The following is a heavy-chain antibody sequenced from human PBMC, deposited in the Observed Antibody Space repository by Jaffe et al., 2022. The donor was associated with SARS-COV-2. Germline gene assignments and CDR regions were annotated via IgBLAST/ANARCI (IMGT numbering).Heavy chain of an antibody. CDR3: AREMRVGYSSSSGLYYYYGMDV. Sequence: QVQLVQSGAEVKKPGSSVKVSCKASGGTFSSYTISWVRQAPGQGLEWMGRIIPILGIANYAQKFQGRVTITADKSTSTAYMELSSLRSEDTAVYYCAREMRVGYSSSSGLYYYYGMDVWGQGTTVTVSS. CDR1: GGTFSSYT. D-gene: IGHD6-6*01. V-gene: IGHV1-69*08. J-gene: IGHJ6*02. CDR2: IIPILGIA.